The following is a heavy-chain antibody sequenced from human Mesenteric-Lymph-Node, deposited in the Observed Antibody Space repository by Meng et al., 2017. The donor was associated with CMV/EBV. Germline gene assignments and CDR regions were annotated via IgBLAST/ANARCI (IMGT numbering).Heavy chain of an antibody. Sequence: GGSLRLSCAASGFTFSSYSMNWVRQVPGKGLEWVAVISYDGSNKYYADSVKGRFTISRDNSKNTLYLQMNSLRAEDTAVYYCARTQTGDNFDYWGQGTLVTVSS. V-gene: IGHV3-30*03. CDR2: ISYDGSNK. CDR1: GFTFSSYS. CDR3: ARTQTGDNFDY. J-gene: IGHJ4*02. D-gene: IGHD7-27*01.